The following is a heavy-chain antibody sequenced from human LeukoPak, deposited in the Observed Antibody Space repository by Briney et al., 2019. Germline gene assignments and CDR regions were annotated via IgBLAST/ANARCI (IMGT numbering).Heavy chain of an antibody. CDR3: AREIGYCSSTSCFNWFDP. CDR2: INHSGST. Sequence: PSETLSLTCAVYGGSFSGYYWSWIRQPPGKGLEWIGEINHSGSTNYNPSPKSRVTISVDTSKNQFSLKLSSVTGADTDVYYCAREIGYCSSTSCFNWFDPWGQGTLVTVSS. V-gene: IGHV4-34*01. D-gene: IGHD2-2*01. CDR1: GGSFSGYY. J-gene: IGHJ5*02.